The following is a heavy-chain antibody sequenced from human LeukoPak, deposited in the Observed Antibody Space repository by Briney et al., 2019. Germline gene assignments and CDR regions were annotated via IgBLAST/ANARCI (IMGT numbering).Heavy chain of an antibody. CDR3: ARNRYPNIQLWLKSPTGGYFDY. CDR1: GGSISSSSYY. D-gene: IGHD5-18*01. J-gene: IGHJ4*02. CDR2: IYYSGST. V-gene: IGHV4-39*01. Sequence: SETLSLTCTVSGGSISSSSYYWGWIRQPPGKGLEWIGSIYYSGSTYYNPSLKSRVTISVDTSKNQFSLKLSSVTAADTAVYYCARNRYPNIQLWLKSPTGGYFDYWGQGTLVTVSS.